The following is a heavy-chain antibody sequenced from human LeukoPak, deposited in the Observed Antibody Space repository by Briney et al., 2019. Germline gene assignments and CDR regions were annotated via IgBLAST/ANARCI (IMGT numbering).Heavy chain of an antibody. V-gene: IGHV3-7*01. Sequence: GGSLRLSCAASGFTFRNYWMSWVRQAPGKGLEWVANIKEDGSEKYYVDSVKGRFVISRDNAKNSLYLQMNSLRAEDTAVYYCARRDCSSTSCYTRHYYMDVWGKGTTVTVSS. CDR3: ARRDCSSTSCYTRHYYMDV. CDR1: GFTFRNYW. D-gene: IGHD2-2*02. J-gene: IGHJ6*03. CDR2: IKEDGSEK.